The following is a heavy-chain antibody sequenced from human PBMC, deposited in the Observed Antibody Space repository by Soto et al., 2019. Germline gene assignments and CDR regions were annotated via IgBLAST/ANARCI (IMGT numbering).Heavy chain of an antibody. J-gene: IGHJ4*02. CDR2: IYYSGTT. V-gene: IGHV4-61*01. D-gene: IGHD3-16*01. CDR3: ARSQRGRTAFTFDY. CDR1: GDSVSNDNYY. Sequence: TLSLTCAVSGDSVSNDNYYWSWIRQPPGKGLEWIGYIYYSGTTNYNSYLKSRLSLSVDMSKNQFSLKLASVTAADTAVYFCARSQRGRTAFTFDYWGQGALVTVSS.